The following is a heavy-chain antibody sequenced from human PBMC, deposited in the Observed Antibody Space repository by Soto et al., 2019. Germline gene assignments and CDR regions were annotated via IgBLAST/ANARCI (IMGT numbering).Heavy chain of an antibody. CDR1: GYSVSSSDYY. CDR3: ARGSHYGSGSRPRGYYYGMDV. CDR2: MLYSGLT. V-gene: IGHV4-39*01. J-gene: IGHJ6*02. Sequence: SETLSLTCSVSGYSVSSSDYYWAWIRQPPGKGLEWIGSMLYSGLTYYNPSLKSRVTLSVDTSKNQFSVRLNSVTASDTAVYYCARGSHYGSGSRPRGYYYGMDVWGQGTTVTVSS. D-gene: IGHD3-10*01.